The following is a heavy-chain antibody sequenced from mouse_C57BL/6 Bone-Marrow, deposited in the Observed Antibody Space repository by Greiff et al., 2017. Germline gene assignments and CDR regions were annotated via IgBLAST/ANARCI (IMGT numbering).Heavy chain of an antibody. CDR1: GYTFTSYG. CDR3: ARRGRRGYFDV. V-gene: IGHV5-6*02. D-gene: IGHD1-1*01. J-gene: IGHJ1*03. Sequence: EVKLVESGGDLVKPGASLKLSCAASGYTFTSYGMSWVRQTPGQSLEWVATISSAGSYTYYPDSVKGRFTVSIDNAKNTMYLHMSSLKSEDTAMYYCARRGRRGYFDVWGTGTTVTVSS. CDR2: ISSAGSYT.